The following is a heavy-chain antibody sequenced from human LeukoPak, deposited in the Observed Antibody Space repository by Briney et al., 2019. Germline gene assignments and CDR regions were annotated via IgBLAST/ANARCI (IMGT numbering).Heavy chain of an antibody. Sequence: KPGGSLRLSCAASGFTFSSYSMNWVRQAPGKGLEWVSSISSSSSYIYYADSVKGRFTISRDNAKNSLYLQMNSLRAEDTAVYYCARGSYYDILTGYYPYFDYWGQGTLVTVSS. CDR1: GFTFSSYS. CDR2: ISSSSSYI. V-gene: IGHV3-21*01. D-gene: IGHD3-9*01. CDR3: ARGSYYDILTGYYPYFDY. J-gene: IGHJ4*02.